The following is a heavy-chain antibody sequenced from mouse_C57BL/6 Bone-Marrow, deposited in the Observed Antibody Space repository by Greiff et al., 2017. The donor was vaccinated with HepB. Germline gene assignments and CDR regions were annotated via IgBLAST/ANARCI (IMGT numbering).Heavy chain of an antibody. J-gene: IGHJ4*01. CDR2: IRNKANGYTT. CDR1: GFTFTDYY. Sequence: DVKLVESGGGLVQPGGSLSLSCAASGFTFTDYYMSWVRQPPGKALEWLGFIRNKANGYTTEYSASVKGRFTISRDNSQSILYLQMNALRAEDSATYYCARYREYAMDYWGQGTSVTVSS. CDR3: ARYREYAMDY. V-gene: IGHV7-3*01.